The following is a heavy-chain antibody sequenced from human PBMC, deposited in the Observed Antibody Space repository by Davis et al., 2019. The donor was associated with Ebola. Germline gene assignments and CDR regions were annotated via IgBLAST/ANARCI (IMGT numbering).Heavy chain of an antibody. CDR2: IIPILGIA. D-gene: IGHD2-15*01. CDR3: ARGAPYCSGGSCYSQAWFDP. J-gene: IGHJ5*02. Sequence: SVKVSCKASGGTFSSYAISWVRQAPGQGLEWMGRIIPILGIANYAQKFQGRVTITADKSTSTAYMELSSLRSEDTAVYYCARGAPYCSGGSCYSQAWFDPWGQGTLVTVSS. V-gene: IGHV1-69*04. CDR1: GGTFSSYA.